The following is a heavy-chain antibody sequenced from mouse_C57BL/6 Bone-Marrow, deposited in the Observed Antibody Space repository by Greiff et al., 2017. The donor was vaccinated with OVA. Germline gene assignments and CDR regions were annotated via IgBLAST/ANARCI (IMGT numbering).Heavy chain of an antibody. CDR1: GYTFTSYW. Sequence: VQLQQPGAELVKPGSSVTMSCKASGYTFTSYWITWVKQRPGHGLAWIGDIYPGSGSTNYNEKFKSKATLTVDTSSSTAYMQLSSLTSEDSAVYYCAREAMDYWGQGTSVTVSS. CDR3: AREAMDY. CDR2: IYPGSGST. J-gene: IGHJ4*01. V-gene: IGHV1-55*01.